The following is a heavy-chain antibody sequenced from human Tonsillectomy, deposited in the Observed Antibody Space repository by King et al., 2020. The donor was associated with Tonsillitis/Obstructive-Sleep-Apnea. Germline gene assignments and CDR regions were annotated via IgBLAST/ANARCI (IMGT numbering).Heavy chain of an antibody. Sequence: VQLVESGAEVKKPGASVKVSCKASGYTFTGYYMHWVRQAPGQGLEWMGWINPNSGGTNYAQKFKGRVTMTRETSINTAYMELSRLGSDDTAVYYCAREYSSLVRGGDYYYYGMDVWGQGTTVTVSS. CDR3: AREYSSLVRGGDYYYYGMDV. D-gene: IGHD6-13*01. J-gene: IGHJ6*02. CDR2: INPNSGGT. CDR1: GYTFTGYY. V-gene: IGHV1-2*02.